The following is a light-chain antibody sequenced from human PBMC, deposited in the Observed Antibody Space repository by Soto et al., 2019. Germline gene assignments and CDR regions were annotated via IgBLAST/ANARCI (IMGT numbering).Light chain of an antibody. Sequence: EIVMTQSPATLSVSPGERATLSCRASQSVSSNLAWYQQKPGQAPRLLIYGASTRATGIPARFSGSGSGTDFTPTISSLEPEDFAVYFCQQRYDWPWTFGLGTKVDIK. J-gene: IGKJ1*01. CDR2: GAS. CDR3: QQRYDWPWT. CDR1: QSVSSN. V-gene: IGKV3-15*01.